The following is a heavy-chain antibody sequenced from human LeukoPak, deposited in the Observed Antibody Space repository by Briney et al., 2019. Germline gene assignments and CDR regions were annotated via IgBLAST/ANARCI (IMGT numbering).Heavy chain of an antibody. J-gene: IGHJ4*02. V-gene: IGHV4-59*01. Sequence: SETLSLTCTVSGGSIDSYYWSWIRQPPGKGLEWIGYIYYTGSTEYHPPLKSRVTISLDTSKNQFSLKLTSVTAADTAVYYCARVYQSAEYYFDHWGQGNLVSVSS. CDR3: ARVYQSAEYYFDH. D-gene: IGHD2-2*01. CDR1: GGSIDSYY. CDR2: IYYTGST.